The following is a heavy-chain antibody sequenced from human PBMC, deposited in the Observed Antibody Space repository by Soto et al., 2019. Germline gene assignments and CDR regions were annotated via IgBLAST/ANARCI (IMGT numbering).Heavy chain of an antibody. V-gene: IGHV3-48*02. CDR1: GFTFRRYS. D-gene: IGHD3-22*01. CDR2: ISSSYTTI. J-gene: IGHJ4*02. CDR3: ARAAGYYYDSSGYHKRDPFDY. Sequence: GGSLRLSCAASGFTFRRYSMNWVRQAPGQGPEWVSYISSSYTTIYYADSVKGRFTISSDNAKNSLFLQMNSLRDEATGEYYCARAAGYYYDSSGYHKRDPFDYWGQGTLVTVSS.